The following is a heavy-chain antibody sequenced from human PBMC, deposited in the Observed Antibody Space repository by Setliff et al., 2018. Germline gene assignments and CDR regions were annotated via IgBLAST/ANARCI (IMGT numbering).Heavy chain of an antibody. D-gene: IGHD2-2*01. V-gene: IGHV1-18*01. Sequence: ASVKVSCKASAKTFTAYYVNWVRQAPGQGLEWVRWISPYSGNTYSAQRFQGRVTLTTDTSTSTAYMDVRSLTSDDTAVYYCARLVRYCTRTSCQRTPGAEYWGQGTLVTVSS. CDR3: ARLVRYCTRTSCQRTPGAEY. CDR1: AKTFTAYY. CDR2: ISPYSGNT. J-gene: IGHJ4*02.